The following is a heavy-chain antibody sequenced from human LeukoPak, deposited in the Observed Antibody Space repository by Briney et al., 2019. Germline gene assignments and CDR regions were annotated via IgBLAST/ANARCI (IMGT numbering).Heavy chain of an antibody. CDR1: GFTFSGFS. CDR2: IRQDGSER. CDR3: ARAGSHWHYVY. J-gene: IGHJ4*02. Sequence: GGSLRLSCAASGFTFSGFSMSWVRQSPTKGLEWVANIRQDGSERYYVDSVKGRFTISRDNAKNSLSLQMNNLRVEDTAVYYCARAGSHWHYVYWGQGTVVTVSS. V-gene: IGHV3-7*01. D-gene: IGHD3-10*01.